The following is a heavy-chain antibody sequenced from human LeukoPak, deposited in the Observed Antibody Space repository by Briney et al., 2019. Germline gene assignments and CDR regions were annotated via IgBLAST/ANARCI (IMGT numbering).Heavy chain of an antibody. CDR1: GFTFSSYA. V-gene: IGHV3-30*01. CDR3: ARAPDYYMDV. Sequence: GRSLRLSCAASGFTFSSYAMHWVRQAPGKRLEWVAVISYDGSNKYYADSVKGRFTISRDNSKNTLYLQMNSLRAEDTAVYYCARAPDYYMDVWGKGTTVTVSS. CDR2: ISYDGSNK. J-gene: IGHJ6*03.